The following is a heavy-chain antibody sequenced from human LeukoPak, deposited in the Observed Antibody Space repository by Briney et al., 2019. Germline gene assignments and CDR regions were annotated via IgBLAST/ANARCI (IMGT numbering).Heavy chain of an antibody. D-gene: IGHD3-22*01. CDR3: ARDKVDKLDSSGVFDY. CDR1: GESISSGGYY. CDR2: IYYSGST. V-gene: IGHV4-31*03. J-gene: IGHJ4*02. Sequence: SETLSLTCTVSGESISSGGYYWSWIRQHPGKGLEWIGYIYYSGSTYYNPSLKSRVTISVDTSKNQFSLKLSSVTAADTAVYYCARDKVDKLDSSGVFDYWGQGTLVTVSS.